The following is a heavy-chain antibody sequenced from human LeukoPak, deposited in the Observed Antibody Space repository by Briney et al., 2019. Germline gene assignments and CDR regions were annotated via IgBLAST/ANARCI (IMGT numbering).Heavy chain of an antibody. V-gene: IGHV1-46*01. Sequence: ASVTVSCKASGYTFTSYYMHWVRQAPGQGLEWMGIINPSGGSTSYAQKFQGRVTMTRDTSTSTVYMELSSLRSEDTAVYYCARGGGEQWLVESYYFDYWGQGTLVTVSS. D-gene: IGHD6-19*01. CDR3: ARGGGEQWLVESYYFDY. CDR1: GYTFTSYY. J-gene: IGHJ4*02. CDR2: INPSGGST.